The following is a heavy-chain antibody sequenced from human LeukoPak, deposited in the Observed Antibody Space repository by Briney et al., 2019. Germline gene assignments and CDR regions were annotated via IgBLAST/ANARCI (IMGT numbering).Heavy chain of an antibody. Sequence: GGSLRLSCAASGFTFDDYAMHWVRHVPGKGLDCVSLISGDTDETYYADSVKGRFIISRDNSKNSLYLQMNSLRPEDTAFYYCAKDLTRSAEVVTHWGQGTLVIVSS. V-gene: IGHV3-43*02. J-gene: IGHJ1*01. CDR3: AKDLTRSAEVVTH. D-gene: IGHD2-21*02. CDR2: ISGDTDET. CDR1: GFTFDDYA.